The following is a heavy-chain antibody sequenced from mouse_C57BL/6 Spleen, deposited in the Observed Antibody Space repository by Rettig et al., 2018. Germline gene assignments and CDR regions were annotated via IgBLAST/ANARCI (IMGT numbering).Heavy chain of an antibody. J-gene: IGHJ4*01. V-gene: IGHV1-26*01. CDR1: DYY. CDR2: INPNNGGT. Sequence: DYYMNWVKQSHGKSLEWIGDINPNNGGTSYNQKFKGKATLTVDKSSSTAYMELRSLTSEDSAVYYCARLLYHFYYAMDYWGQGTSVTVSS. CDR3: ARLLYHFYYAMDY. D-gene: IGHD2-12*01.